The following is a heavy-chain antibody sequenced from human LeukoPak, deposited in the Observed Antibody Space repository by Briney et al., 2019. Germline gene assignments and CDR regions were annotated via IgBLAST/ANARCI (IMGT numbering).Heavy chain of an antibody. V-gene: IGHV3-48*03. D-gene: IGHD2-15*01. CDR3: ARDCGGGSCYGPYDAFDI. CDR1: GFTFSSYG. Sequence: PGGSLRLSCAASGFTFSSYGMNWVRQAPGKGLEWVSYISSSGSTIYYADSVKGRFTISRDNAKNSLYLQMNSLRAEDTAVYYCARDCGGGSCYGPYDAFDIWGQGTMVTVSS. CDR2: ISSSGSTI. J-gene: IGHJ3*02.